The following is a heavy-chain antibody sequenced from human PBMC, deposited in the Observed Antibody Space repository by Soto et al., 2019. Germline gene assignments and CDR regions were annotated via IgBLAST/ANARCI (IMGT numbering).Heavy chain of an antibody. V-gene: IGHV4-39*01. Sequence: SETLSLTCPVSGGSISSSSYYWGWIRQPPGKGLEWIGSIYYSGSTYYNPSLKSRVTISVDTSKNQFSLKLSSVTAADTAVYYCARREVRDGYVSYWGQGTLVTVSS. CDR3: ARREVRDGYVSY. D-gene: IGHD5-12*01. CDR2: IYYSGST. CDR1: GGSISSSSYY. J-gene: IGHJ4*02.